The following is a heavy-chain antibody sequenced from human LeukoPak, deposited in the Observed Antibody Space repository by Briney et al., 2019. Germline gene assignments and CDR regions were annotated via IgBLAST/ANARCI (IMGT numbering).Heavy chain of an antibody. CDR2: ISAYNGNT. CDR3: ARALLTPIAAPVY. J-gene: IGHJ4*02. V-gene: IGHV1-18*01. Sequence: ASVKVSRKASGYTFTSYGINWVRQAPGQGLEWMGWISAYNGNTNYAQKFQGRVTMTTDTSTSTAYMELRSLISGDTAVYYCARALLTPIAAPVYWGQGTLVTVSS. D-gene: IGHD6-13*01. CDR1: GYTFTSYG.